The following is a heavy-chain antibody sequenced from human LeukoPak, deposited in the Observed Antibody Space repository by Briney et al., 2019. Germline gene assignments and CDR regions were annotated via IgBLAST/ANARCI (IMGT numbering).Heavy chain of an antibody. CDR3: AKRGVEMATIYYMDV. J-gene: IGHJ6*03. CDR2: ISYDGFDK. V-gene: IGHV3-30*04. Sequence: GGSLRLSCAASRFTFNNYAMHWVRQAPGKGLEWVAVISYDGFDKYYADSVKGRFTISRDNSKNTVQLQLNSLRAADTAVYYCAKRGVEMATIYYMDVWGKGTAVT. D-gene: IGHD5-24*01. CDR1: RFTFNNYA.